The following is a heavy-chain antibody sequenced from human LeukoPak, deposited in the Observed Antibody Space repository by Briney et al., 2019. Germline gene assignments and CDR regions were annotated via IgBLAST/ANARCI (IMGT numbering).Heavy chain of an antibody. CDR1: GFTFSYAW. CDR3: TKEWFGAIDY. J-gene: IGHJ4*02. D-gene: IGHD3-10*01. CDR2: IKTKTEGGTT. Sequence: GGSLRLSCAASGFTFSYAWMTWVRQATGKGLECVGRIKTKTEGGTTDYAAPVKGRFTISRDESKNTLYLQMNSLKTEDTAVYYCTKEWFGAIDYWGQGTLVTVSS. V-gene: IGHV3-15*01.